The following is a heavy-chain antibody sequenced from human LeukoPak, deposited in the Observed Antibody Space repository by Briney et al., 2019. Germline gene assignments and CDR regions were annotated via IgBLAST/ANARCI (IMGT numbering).Heavy chain of an antibody. D-gene: IGHD2-21*02. V-gene: IGHV1-18*01. CDR3: ARVIGYGGDCYPLFDY. CDR2: ISAYNGNT. CDR1: GYTFTSYG. Sequence: ASVKVSCKASGYTFTSYGISWVRQAPGQGLEWMGWISAYNGNTNYAQKLQGRVTMTTDTSTSTAYMELRSLRSDDTAVYYCARVIGYGGDCYPLFDYWGQGTLVTVSS. J-gene: IGHJ4*02.